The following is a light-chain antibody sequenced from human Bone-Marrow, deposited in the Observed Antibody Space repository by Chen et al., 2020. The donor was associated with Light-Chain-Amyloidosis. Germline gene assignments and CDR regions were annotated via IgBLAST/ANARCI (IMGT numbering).Light chain of an antibody. Sequence: SSVLTQPSSVSLAPGQTATIACGGNTIGSTSVHWYQQTPGQAPLLVVYDDSDRPSGIPERLSGSNSGNTATLTISRVEAGDEADYYCQVWDRSSDRPVFGGGTKLTVL. CDR2: DDS. J-gene: IGLJ3*02. CDR1: TIGSTS. CDR3: QVWDRSSDRPV. V-gene: IGLV3-21*02.